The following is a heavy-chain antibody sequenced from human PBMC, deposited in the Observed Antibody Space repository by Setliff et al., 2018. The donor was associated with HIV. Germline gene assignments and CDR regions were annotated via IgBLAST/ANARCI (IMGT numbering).Heavy chain of an antibody. CDR3: ARALYGDYGGDINWFDP. V-gene: IGHV7-4-1*02. J-gene: IGHJ5*02. D-gene: IGHD4-17*01. CDR2: INTNTGSP. Sequence: ASVKVSCKASGYTFINYAMNWVRQAPGQGLEWMGWINTNTGSPTYAQAFTGRFVFSVDTSVTTAYLQISSLKAEETAVYYCARALYGDYGGDINWFDPWGQGTLVTVA. CDR1: GYTFINYA.